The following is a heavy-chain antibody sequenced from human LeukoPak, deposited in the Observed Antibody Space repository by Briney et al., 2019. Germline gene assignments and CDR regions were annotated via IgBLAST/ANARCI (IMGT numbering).Heavy chain of an antibody. D-gene: IGHD2-2*02. Sequence: GGSLRLSCAASGFTFSGSALHWVRQASGKGLEWVGRIRSTANGYATAYAASVKGRFTISRDDSKNTAYLQMDSLKTEDTAVYYCARVAAEVVGVPGAIGFGWLRRDYYYMDVWGKGTTVTVSS. CDR3: ARVAAEVVGVPGAIGFGWLRRDYYYMDV. CDR1: GFTFSGSA. CDR2: IRSTANGYAT. J-gene: IGHJ6*03. V-gene: IGHV3-73*01.